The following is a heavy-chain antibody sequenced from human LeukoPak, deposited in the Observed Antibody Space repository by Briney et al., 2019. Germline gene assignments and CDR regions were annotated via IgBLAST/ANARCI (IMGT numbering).Heavy chain of an antibody. J-gene: IGHJ3*02. D-gene: IGHD5-24*01. CDR1: GFTFSSYE. Sequence: GGSLRLSCAASGFTFSSYEMNWVRQAPGKGLEWVSYISSSGNTIYYADSVKGRFTISRDNAKNSLYLQMNSLRAEDTAVYYCARLGGRRWLQSEDAFDIWGQGTMVTVSS. CDR3: ARLGGRRWLQSEDAFDI. CDR2: ISSSGNTI. V-gene: IGHV3-48*03.